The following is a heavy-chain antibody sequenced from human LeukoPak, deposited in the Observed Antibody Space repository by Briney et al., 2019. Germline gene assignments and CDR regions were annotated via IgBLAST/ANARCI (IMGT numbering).Heavy chain of an antibody. V-gene: IGHV1-3*01. CDR3: ARGYSSGWCDY. CDR2: INAGNGDT. Sequence: ASVKVSCKASGYTFTSYAMHWVRQAPGQRLEWMGWINAGNGDTKYSQKIQGRVTITRDTPASTAYMELSSLRSKDAAVYYCARGYSSGWCDYWGQGTLVTVSS. J-gene: IGHJ4*02. D-gene: IGHD6-19*01. CDR1: GYTFTSYA.